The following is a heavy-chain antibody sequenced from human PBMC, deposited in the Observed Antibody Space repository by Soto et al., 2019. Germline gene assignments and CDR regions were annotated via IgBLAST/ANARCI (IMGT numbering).Heavy chain of an antibody. Sequence: SSSGWWARHSQEKRLEWIGWIVVGSGNTNYAQKFQERVTITRDMSTSTAYMELSSLRSEDTAVYYCAATAEVVTGNLNDAFDIWGQGTMVTGSS. CDR2: IVVGSGNT. CDR1: SSS. CDR3: AATAEVVTGNLNDAFDI. D-gene: IGHD2-21*02. V-gene: IGHV1-58*01. J-gene: IGHJ3*02.